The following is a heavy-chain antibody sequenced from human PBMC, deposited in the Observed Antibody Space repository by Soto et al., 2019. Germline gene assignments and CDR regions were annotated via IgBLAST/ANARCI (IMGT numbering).Heavy chain of an antibody. CDR1: GGSVSSGSYY. V-gene: IGHV4-61*01. CDR3: ARQRIAAAQYWFDY. Sequence: VQLQESGPELVKPSETLSLTCTVSGGSVSSGSYYWTWIRQSPGKGLEWMGYILSSGSTDYNPSLKSRVTISVDTSKNEFSLKLRSVTAADKAVYYCARQRIAAAQYWFDYWGQGMLVTVSS. D-gene: IGHD6-13*01. J-gene: IGHJ4*02. CDR2: ILSSGST.